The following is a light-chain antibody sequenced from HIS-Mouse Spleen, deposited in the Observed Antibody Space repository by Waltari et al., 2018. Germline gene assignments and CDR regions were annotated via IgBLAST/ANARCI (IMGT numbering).Light chain of an antibody. CDR1: SSNIGSNY. CDR2: RNN. J-gene: IGLJ2*01. CDR3: AAWDDSLSGVV. Sequence: QSVLTQPPPASGTPGQRVTISCSGSSSNIGSNYVYWYQQLPGTAPKLLIYRNNQRPSGVPDRFSGSKSGPSASLAISGLRSEDEADYYCAAWDDSLSGVVFGGGTKLTVL. V-gene: IGLV1-47*01.